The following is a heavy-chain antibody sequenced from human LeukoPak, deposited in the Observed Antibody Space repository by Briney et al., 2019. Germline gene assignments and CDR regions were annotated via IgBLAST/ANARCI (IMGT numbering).Heavy chain of an antibody. J-gene: IGHJ6*03. D-gene: IGHD4-11*01. CDR2: ITSSSDYI. CDR1: GFSFSHYA. V-gene: IGHV3-21*01. CDR3: ARDYPYSYYMNV. Sequence: PGGSLRLSCAGSGFSFSHYAINWVRQAPGKGLEWVSSITSSSDYIYYADSVKGRFTISRDNAKNLPYLQMNSLRAEDTAVYYCARDYPYSYYMNVWGNGTTVTVSS.